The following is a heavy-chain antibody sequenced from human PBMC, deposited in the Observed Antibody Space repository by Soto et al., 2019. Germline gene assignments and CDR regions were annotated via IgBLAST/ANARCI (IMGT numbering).Heavy chain of an antibody. CDR3: ARESKAAYYYDSSGPHDAFDF. J-gene: IGHJ3*01. V-gene: IGHV3-7*01. CDR1: GFTFSSYW. Sequence: GGSLRLSCAASGFTFSSYWMSWVRQAPGKGLEWVANIKQDGSEKYYVDSVKGRFTISRDNAKNSLYLQMNSLRAEDTAVYYCARESKAAYYYDSSGPHDAFDFWGQGTMVTVSS. CDR2: IKQDGSEK. D-gene: IGHD3-22*01.